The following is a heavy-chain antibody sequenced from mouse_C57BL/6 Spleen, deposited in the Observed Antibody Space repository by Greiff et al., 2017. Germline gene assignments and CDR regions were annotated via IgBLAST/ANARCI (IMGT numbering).Heavy chain of an antibody. Sequence: QVQLQQSGPELVKPGASVKISCKASGYAFSSSWMNWVKQRPGKGLEWIGRIYPGDGDTNYNGKFKGKATLTADKSSSTAYMQLSSLTSEDSAVYFCARSGGSDYGGQGTTLTVSS. CDR1: GYAFSSSW. CDR3: ARSGGSDY. CDR2: IYPGDGDT. V-gene: IGHV1-82*01. J-gene: IGHJ2*01. D-gene: IGHD1-1*02.